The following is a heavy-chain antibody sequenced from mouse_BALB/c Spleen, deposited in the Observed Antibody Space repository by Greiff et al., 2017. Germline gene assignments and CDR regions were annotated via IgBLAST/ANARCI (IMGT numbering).Heavy chain of an antibody. Sequence: EVQVVESGAELVRSGASVKLSCTASGFNIKDYYMHWVKQRPEQGLEWIGWIDPENGDTEYAPKFQGKATMTADTSSNTAYLQLSSLTSEDTAVYYCNAYYGNRDYAMDYWGQGTSVTVSS. CDR2: IDPENGDT. CDR3: NAYYGNRDYAMDY. D-gene: IGHD2-1*01. J-gene: IGHJ4*01. CDR1: GFNIKDYY. V-gene: IGHV14-4*02.